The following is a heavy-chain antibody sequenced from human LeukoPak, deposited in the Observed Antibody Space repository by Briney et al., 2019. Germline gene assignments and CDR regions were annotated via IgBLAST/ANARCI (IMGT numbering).Heavy chain of an antibody. CDR1: GFTFTNYW. CDR3: AICYSDHSDYFDY. V-gene: IGHV3-7*03. CDR2: INQDGSAK. J-gene: IGHJ4*02. D-gene: IGHD4-17*01. Sequence: GGSLRLSCAASGFTFTNYWMSWVRQSPGKGLEWVANINQDGSAKYYVDSVKGQFTISRDNAKNSLYLRMNSLRTDDTAVYYCAICYSDHSDYFDYWGQGTLVTVSS.